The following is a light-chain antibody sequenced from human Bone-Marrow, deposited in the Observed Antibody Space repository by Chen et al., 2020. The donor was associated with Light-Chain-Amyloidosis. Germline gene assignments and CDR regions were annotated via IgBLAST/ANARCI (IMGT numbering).Light chain of an antibody. CDR3: QVWDRSSDRPV. CDR2: DDS. CDR1: NIRSTS. Sequence: SHALTQPSSVSVAPGQTATIACGGNNIRSTSVHWYQQTPGQAPLLVVYDDSDRPSGSPERLSGSNSGNMATLTISRVEAGDEADYYCQVWDRSSDRPVFGGGTKLTVL. V-gene: IGLV3-21*02. J-gene: IGLJ3*02.